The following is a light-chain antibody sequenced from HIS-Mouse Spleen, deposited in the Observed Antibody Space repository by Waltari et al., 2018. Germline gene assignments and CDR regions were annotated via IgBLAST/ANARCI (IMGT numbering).Light chain of an antibody. V-gene: IGLV1-47*01. CDR1: SSNIGSNY. CDR2: RNN. Sequence: QSVLTQPPSASGTPGQRVTISCSGSSSNIGSNYLYWYQQPPGTAPKLLIYRNNQRPSGVPDRFSGSKSGTSASLAISGLRSEDEADYYCAAWDDSLSGVFGGGTKLTVL. J-gene: IGLJ2*01. CDR3: AAWDDSLSGV.